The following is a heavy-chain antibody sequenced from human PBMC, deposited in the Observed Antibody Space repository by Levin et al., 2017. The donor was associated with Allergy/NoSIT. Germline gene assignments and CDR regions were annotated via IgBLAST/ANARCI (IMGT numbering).Heavy chain of an antibody. Sequence: PGGSLRLSCAGSGFTFGDFAMTWVRQAPGKGLELVSYISGSGGVTNYADSVKGRFTISRGNSKNMMYLQMNSLRAEDTAVYYCAKAQGYRSGAMDVWGQGTTVTVSS. CDR1: GFTFGDFA. CDR3: AKAQGYRSGAMDV. D-gene: IGHD2-15*01. J-gene: IGHJ6*02. V-gene: IGHV3-23*01. CDR2: ISGSGGVT.